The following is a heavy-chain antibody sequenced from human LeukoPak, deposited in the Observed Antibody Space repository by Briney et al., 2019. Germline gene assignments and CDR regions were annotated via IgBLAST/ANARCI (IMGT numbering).Heavy chain of an antibody. CDR1: GGTFSSYA. J-gene: IGHJ4*02. Sequence: ASVKVSCKASGGTFSSYAISWVRQAPGQGLEWMGRIIPILGIANYAQKFQGRVTITADKSTSTAYMELSSLRSEDTAVYYCARSPGYSSSWYYLAYWGQGTLVTVSS. CDR3: ARSPGYSSSWYYLAY. CDR2: IIPILGIA. D-gene: IGHD6-13*01. V-gene: IGHV1-69*04.